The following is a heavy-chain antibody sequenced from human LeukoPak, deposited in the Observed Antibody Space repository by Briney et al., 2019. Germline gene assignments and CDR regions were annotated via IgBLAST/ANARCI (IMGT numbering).Heavy chain of an antibody. CDR2: ISGSGGST. J-gene: IGHJ3*02. D-gene: IGHD7-27*01. CDR3: AKEDLTAPGEYHDAFDI. V-gene: IGHV3-23*01. CDR1: GFTFSSYA. Sequence: GGSLRLSCAASGFTFSSYAMSWVRQAPGKGLEWVSAISGSGGSTYYADSVKGRFTISRDNSKNTLYLQMNSLRAEDTAVYYCAKEDLTAPGEYHDAFDIWGQGTMVTVSS.